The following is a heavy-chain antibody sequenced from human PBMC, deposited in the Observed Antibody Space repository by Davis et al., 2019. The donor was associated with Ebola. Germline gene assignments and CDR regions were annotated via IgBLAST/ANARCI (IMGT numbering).Heavy chain of an antibody. CDR3: TTGWIQLWLPPYYYGMDV. Sequence: PGGSLRLSCAASGFTFSNAWMNWVRQAPGKGLEWVGRIKSKTDGGTTDYAAPVKGRFTISRDDSKNTLYLQMNSLKTEDTAVYYCTTGWIQLWLPPYYYGMDVWGQGTTVTVSS. CDR2: IKSKTDGGTT. V-gene: IGHV3-15*07. J-gene: IGHJ6*02. CDR1: GFTFSNAW. D-gene: IGHD5-18*01.